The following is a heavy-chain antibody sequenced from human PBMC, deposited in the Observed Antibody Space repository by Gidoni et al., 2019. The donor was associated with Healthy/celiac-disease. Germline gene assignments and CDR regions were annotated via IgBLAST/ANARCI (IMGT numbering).Heavy chain of an antibody. Sequence: KSRVTISVDTSKNQFSLKLSSVTAADTAVYYCARRAHLAYCGGDCSGAFDYWGQGTLVTVSS. CDR3: ARRAHLAYCGGDCSGAFDY. V-gene: IGHV4-39*01. D-gene: IGHD2-21*02. J-gene: IGHJ4*02.